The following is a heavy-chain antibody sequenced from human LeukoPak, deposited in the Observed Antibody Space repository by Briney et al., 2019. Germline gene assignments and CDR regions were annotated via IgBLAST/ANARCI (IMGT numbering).Heavy chain of an antibody. Sequence: PSETLSLTCTVSGGSISSYYWSWIRQPPGKGLEWIGYIYYSGSTNYNPSPKSRVIISVDTSKNQSSLKLSSVTAADTAVYYCARRIAVAGAFDYWGQGTLVTVSS. CDR2: IYYSGST. CDR3: ARRIAVAGAFDY. CDR1: GGSISSYY. J-gene: IGHJ4*02. V-gene: IGHV4-59*08. D-gene: IGHD6-19*01.